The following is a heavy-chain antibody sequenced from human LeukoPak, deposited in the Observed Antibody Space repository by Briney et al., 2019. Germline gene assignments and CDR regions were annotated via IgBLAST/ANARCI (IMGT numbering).Heavy chain of an antibody. J-gene: IGHJ3*02. V-gene: IGHV3-21*01. Sequence: SGGSLRLSCAASGFTFSSYSMNWVRQAPGKGLEWVSSISSSSSYIYYADSVKGRFTISRDNAKNSLYLQMNSLRAEDTAVYYCASINVPEAFDIWGQGTMVTVSS. CDR1: GFTFSSYS. D-gene: IGHD3-16*01. CDR3: ASINVPEAFDI. CDR2: ISSSSSYI.